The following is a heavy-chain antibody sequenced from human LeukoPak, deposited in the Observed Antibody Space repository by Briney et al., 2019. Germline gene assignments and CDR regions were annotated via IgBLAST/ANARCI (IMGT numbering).Heavy chain of an antibody. D-gene: IGHD5-18*01. J-gene: IGHJ3*02. V-gene: IGHV3-21*01. CDR2: ISSSGSSI. CDR1: GFTFSSYS. CDR3: AREASGYSYGLDAFDI. Sequence: GGSLRLSCAASGFTFSSYSMNWVRQAPGKGLEWVSSISSSGSSIYYADSVKGGFTISRDNAKNSLYLQMNSLRAEDTAVYYCAREASGYSYGLDAFDIWGQGTMVTVSS.